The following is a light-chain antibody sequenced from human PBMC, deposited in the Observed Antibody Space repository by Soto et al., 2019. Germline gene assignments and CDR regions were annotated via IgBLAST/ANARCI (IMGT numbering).Light chain of an antibody. CDR1: QSVTSY. Sequence: EIVLTQSPATLSLSPCERATLSCSASQSVTSYLAWYQQRPGQAPRLLINDASRRATGIPDRFSGSGSGADFTLTISSLEPEDFAVYYCQQRSSWPITFGQGTRLEIK. J-gene: IGKJ5*01. V-gene: IGKV3-11*01. CDR2: DAS. CDR3: QQRSSWPIT.